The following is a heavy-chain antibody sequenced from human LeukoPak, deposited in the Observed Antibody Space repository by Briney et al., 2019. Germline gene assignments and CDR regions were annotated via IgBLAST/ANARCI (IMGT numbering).Heavy chain of an antibody. D-gene: IGHD3-10*01. V-gene: IGHV1-69*06. CDR3: ARSDGYGLVGI. Sequence: SVKVSCKASGGTFISYAISWVRQAPGQGLEWMGGIIPIFGTANYAQKFQGRVTITADKSTGTAYMELSSLRSEDTAVYYCARSDGYGLVGIWGQGTMVTVSS. CDR2: IIPIFGTA. J-gene: IGHJ3*02. CDR1: GGTFISYA.